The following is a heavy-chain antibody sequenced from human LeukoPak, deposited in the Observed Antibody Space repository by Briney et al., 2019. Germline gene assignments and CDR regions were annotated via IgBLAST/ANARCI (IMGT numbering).Heavy chain of an antibody. V-gene: IGHV3-21*01. CDR1: GFTFSSYS. CDR3: ARGIVGAIMGAFDI. Sequence: PGGSLRLSCAASGFTFSSYSMTWVRQAPGKGLEWVSSISSSSSYIYYADSVKGRFTISRDNAKNSLYLQMNSLRAEDTAVYYCARGIVGAIMGAFDIWGQGTMVTVSS. CDR2: ISSSSSYI. J-gene: IGHJ3*02. D-gene: IGHD1-26*01.